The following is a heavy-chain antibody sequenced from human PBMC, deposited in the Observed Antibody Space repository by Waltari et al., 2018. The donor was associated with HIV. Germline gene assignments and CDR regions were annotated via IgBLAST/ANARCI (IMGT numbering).Heavy chain of an antibody. J-gene: IGHJ4*02. D-gene: IGHD3-10*01. CDR2: ISYDGRNK. CDR3: AKEGLNYGSGSYYNYHYDY. Sequence: QVQLVESGGGVVQPGRALRLSCAASGLTFSRYGMHWVRQAPGKGLEWVAVISYDGRNKYYADSVKGRFTISRDNSKNTLYLQMNSLRAEDTAVYYCAKEGLNYGSGSYYNYHYDYWGQGTLVTVSS. V-gene: IGHV3-30*18. CDR1: GLTFSRYG.